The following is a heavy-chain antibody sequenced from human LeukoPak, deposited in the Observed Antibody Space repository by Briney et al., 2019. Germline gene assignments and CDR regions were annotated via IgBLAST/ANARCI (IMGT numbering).Heavy chain of an antibody. V-gene: IGHV1-69*05. D-gene: IGHD5-24*01. CDR3: ARSRDGYNSLDY. CDR1: GGTFSSYA. J-gene: IGHJ4*02. CDR2: IIPIFGIA. Sequence: SVTVSCKASGGTFSSYAISWVRQAPGQGLEWMGGIIPIFGIANYAQKFQGRVTITTDESTSTAYMELSSLRSEDTAVYYCARSRDGYNSLDYWGQGTLVTVSS.